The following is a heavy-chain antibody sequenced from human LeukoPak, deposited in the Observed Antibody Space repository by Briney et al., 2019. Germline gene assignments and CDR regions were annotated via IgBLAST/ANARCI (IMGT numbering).Heavy chain of an antibody. V-gene: IGHV4-59*08. CDR3: ARHSVVAHRPDAFDI. CDR2: IYYSGST. CDR1: GGSISSYY. J-gene: IGHJ3*02. Sequence: PSETLSLTCTVSGGSISSYYWSWIRQPPGKGLEWIGYIYYSGSTNYNPSLKSRVTISVDTSKNQFSLKLSSVTAADTAVYYCARHSVVAHRPDAFDIWGQGTMVTVSS. D-gene: IGHD2-21*01.